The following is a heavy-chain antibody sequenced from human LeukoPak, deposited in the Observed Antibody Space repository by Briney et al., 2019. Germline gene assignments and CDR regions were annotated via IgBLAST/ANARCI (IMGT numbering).Heavy chain of an antibody. V-gene: IGHV3-48*01. Sequence: GGSLRLSCAASGFTFSDYAMSWVRQAPGKGLEWVSYISSSSSTIYYADSVKGRFTISRDNAKNSLYLQMNSLRAEDTAVYYCAREGPHHYSNAGDYWGQGTLVTVSS. D-gene: IGHD4-11*01. CDR3: AREGPHHYSNAGDY. CDR2: ISSSSSTI. CDR1: GFTFSDYA. J-gene: IGHJ4*02.